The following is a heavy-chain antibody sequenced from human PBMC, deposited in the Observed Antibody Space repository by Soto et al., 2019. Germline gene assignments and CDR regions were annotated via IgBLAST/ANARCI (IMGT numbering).Heavy chain of an antibody. D-gene: IGHD3-3*01. CDR3: ARQRRNPYYDFWSGPYYYYGMDV. CDR1: GGSISSYY. V-gene: IGHV4-59*01. J-gene: IGHJ6*02. Sequence: SETLSLTCTVSGGSISSYYWSWIRQPPGKGLEWIGYIYYSGSTNYNPSLKSRVTISVDTSKNQFSLKLSSVTAADTAVYYCARQRRNPYYDFWSGPYYYYGMDVWGQGTTVTVSS. CDR2: IYYSGST.